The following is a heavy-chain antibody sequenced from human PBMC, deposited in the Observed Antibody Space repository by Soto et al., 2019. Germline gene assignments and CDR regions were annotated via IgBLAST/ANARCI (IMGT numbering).Heavy chain of an antibody. CDR3: ARGRLLWFGEDEQVLDV. CDR2: IYHSGST. CDR1: GGSISSSNW. Sequence: QVQLQESGPGLVKPSGTLSLPCAVSGGSISSSNWWSWVRQPPGKWLEWIGEIYHSGSTNYNPSLKSRVTISVDKSKNQFSLKLSSVTAADTAVYYCARGRLLWFGEDEQVLDVWGQGTTVTVSS. J-gene: IGHJ6*02. V-gene: IGHV4-4*02. D-gene: IGHD3-10*01.